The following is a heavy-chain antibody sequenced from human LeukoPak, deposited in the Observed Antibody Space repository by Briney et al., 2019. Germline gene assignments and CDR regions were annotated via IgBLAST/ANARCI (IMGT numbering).Heavy chain of an antibody. D-gene: IGHD3-10*02. CDR3: AELGITMIGGV. CDR2: ISSSGSTI. J-gene: IGHJ6*04. V-gene: IGHV3-48*04. CDR1: GFTFSSYG. Sequence: GGSLRLSCAASGFTFSSYGMSWVRQAPGKGLEWVSYISSSGSTIYYANSVKGRFTISRDNAKNSLYLQMNSLRAEDTAVYYCAELGITMIGGVWGKGTTVTISS.